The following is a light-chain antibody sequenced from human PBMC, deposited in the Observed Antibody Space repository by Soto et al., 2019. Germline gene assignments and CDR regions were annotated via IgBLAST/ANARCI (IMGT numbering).Light chain of an antibody. J-gene: IGLJ1*01. CDR2: EVS. CDR1: SSDIGAYIY. CDR3: SSYAGSNNFV. V-gene: IGLV2-8*01. Sequence: QSALTQPPSASGSLGQSLTISCTGTSSDIGAYIYVSWYQQHPGKAPKNIISEVSRRPSGVPERFSGSKSGNTASLTVSGLQADDEGHYYCSSYAGSNNFVFXTGTKVTVL.